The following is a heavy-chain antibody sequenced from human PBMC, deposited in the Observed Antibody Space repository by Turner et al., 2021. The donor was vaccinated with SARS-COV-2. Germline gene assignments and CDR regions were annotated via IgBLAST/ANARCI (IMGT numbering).Heavy chain of an antibody. V-gene: IGHV4-39*01. Sequence: QLQLQESGPGLVKPSETLSLTCTVSGGSISSSSYYWGRLRQPPGKGLEWIGSMYYSGSTYYNPSLRSQVTISEDTSKNQFSLKLSSVTAADTAVYYCTRRSSRLGNWYFELWGRGTLVTVSS. D-gene: IGHD2-15*01. CDR1: GGSISSSSYY. CDR3: TRRSSRLGNWYFEL. CDR2: MYYSGST. J-gene: IGHJ2*01.